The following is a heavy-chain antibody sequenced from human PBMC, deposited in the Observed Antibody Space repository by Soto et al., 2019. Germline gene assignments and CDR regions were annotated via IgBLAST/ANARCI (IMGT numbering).Heavy chain of an antibody. Sequence: GGSLRLSCAASGFTFSSYAMSWVRQAPGKGLEWVSAISGSGGSTYYADSVKGRFTISRDNSKNTLYLQMNSLRAEDTAVYYCAKDRADYVWGSYRYYFDYWGQGTLVTVSS. CDR1: GFTFSSYA. CDR3: AKDRADYVWGSYRYYFDY. V-gene: IGHV3-23*01. D-gene: IGHD3-16*02. J-gene: IGHJ4*02. CDR2: ISGSGGST.